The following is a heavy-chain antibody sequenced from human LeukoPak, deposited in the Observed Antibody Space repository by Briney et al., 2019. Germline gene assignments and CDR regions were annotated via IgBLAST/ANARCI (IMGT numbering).Heavy chain of an antibody. CDR1: GFTFSSYA. CDR2: ISGSGGST. V-gene: IGHV3-23*01. J-gene: IGHJ3*02. CDR3: GRDPNGDYIGAFDM. Sequence: GGSLRLSCAASGFTFSSYAMSWVRQAPGEGLEWVSAISGSGGSTYYADSVKDRFTISRDNSKNTLYLQMNSLRAEDAAVYYCGRDPNGDYIGAFDMWGQGTVVTVSS. D-gene: IGHD4-17*01.